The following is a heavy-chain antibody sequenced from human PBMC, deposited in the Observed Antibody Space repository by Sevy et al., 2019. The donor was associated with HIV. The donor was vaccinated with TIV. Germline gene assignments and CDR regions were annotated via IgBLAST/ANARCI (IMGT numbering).Heavy chain of an antibody. V-gene: IGHV4-34*01. CDR1: DGSFSGYY. CDR3: ARSPPVVVVPGAPSWFDP. CDR2: INESGIT. Sequence: SETLSLTCAVHDGSFSGYYWNWIRQLPGKGLEWIGEINESGITYYNPSLKSQVTISVDTSKKQFSLKLNSVTAVDSAVYFCARSPPVVVVPGAPSWFDPWGQGTLVTVPS. D-gene: IGHD2-2*01. J-gene: IGHJ5*02.